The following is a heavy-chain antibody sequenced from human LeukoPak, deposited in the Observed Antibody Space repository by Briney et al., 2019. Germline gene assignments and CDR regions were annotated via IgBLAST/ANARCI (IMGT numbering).Heavy chain of an antibody. CDR3: ATGLTAVDSNMWFDP. J-gene: IGHJ5*02. D-gene: IGHD4-11*01. Sequence: ASVKVSCKVSGYTLTELSMHWVRQAPGKGLEWMGGFDPEDGETIYAQKFQGRVTMTEDTSTDTAYMELSSLRSEDTAVYYCATGLTAVDSNMWFDPWGQGTLVTVSS. CDR2: FDPEDGET. V-gene: IGHV1-24*01. CDR1: GYTLTELS.